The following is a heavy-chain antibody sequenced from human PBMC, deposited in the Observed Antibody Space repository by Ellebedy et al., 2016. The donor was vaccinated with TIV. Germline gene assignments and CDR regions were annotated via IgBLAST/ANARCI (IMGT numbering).Heavy chain of an antibody. D-gene: IGHD6-19*01. J-gene: IGHJ4*02. CDR1: GFTFSSYA. V-gene: IGHV3-23*01. Sequence: PGGSLRLSCAASGFTFSSYAMSWVRQAPGKGLEWVSAISGSGGSTYYADSVKGRFTISRDNSKNTLYLQMNSLRAEDTAVYYCAKDRGSGPVRYYFDYWGQGTLVTVSS. CDR3: AKDRGSGPVRYYFDY. CDR2: ISGSGGST.